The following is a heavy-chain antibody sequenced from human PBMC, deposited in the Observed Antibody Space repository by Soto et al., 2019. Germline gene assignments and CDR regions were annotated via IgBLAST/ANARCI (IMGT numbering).Heavy chain of an antibody. CDR1: GFTVSSNY. CDR2: IYSGGST. Sequence: GGSLRLSCAASGFTVSSNYMSWVRQAPGKGLEWVSVIYSGGSTYYADSVKGRFTISRHNSKNTLYLQMNSLRAEDTAVYYCARGPFTGDRAGDDAFDIWGQGTMVTVSS. D-gene: IGHD7-27*01. CDR3: ARGPFTGDRAGDDAFDI. V-gene: IGHV3-53*04. J-gene: IGHJ3*02.